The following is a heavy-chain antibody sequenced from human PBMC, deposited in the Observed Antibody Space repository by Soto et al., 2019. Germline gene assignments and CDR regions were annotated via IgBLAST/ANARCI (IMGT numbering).Heavy chain of an antibody. D-gene: IGHD5-12*01. CDR1: GGSISYYY. Sequence: LSLTCTVSGGSISYYYWGWIRQPPGKGLEWIGSIYYSGNTHYNPSLKSRVTITVDTSMNQFSLNLDSVTAVDSAVYYCVRGGYVHAFDYWGQGALVTVSS. CDR3: VRGGYVHAFDY. V-gene: IGHV4-59*01. CDR2: IYYSGNT. J-gene: IGHJ4*02.